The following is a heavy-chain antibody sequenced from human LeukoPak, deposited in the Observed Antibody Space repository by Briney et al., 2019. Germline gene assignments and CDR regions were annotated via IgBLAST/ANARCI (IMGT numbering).Heavy chain of an antibody. D-gene: IGHD3-10*01. CDR2: FDPEDGET. J-gene: IGHJ4*02. CDR1: GYTLTELS. CDR3: ARSMVRGVIMAFDY. V-gene: IGHV1-24*01. Sequence: GASVKVSCKVSGYTLTELSMHWVRQAPGKGLEWMGGFDPEDGETIYAQKFQGRVTMTRDTSTSTVYMELSSLRSEDTAVYYCARSMVRGVIMAFDYWGQGTLVTVSS.